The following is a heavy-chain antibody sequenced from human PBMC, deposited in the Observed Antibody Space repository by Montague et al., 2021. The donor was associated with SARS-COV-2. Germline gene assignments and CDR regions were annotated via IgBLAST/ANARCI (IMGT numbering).Heavy chain of an antibody. J-gene: IGHJ6*02. CDR2: IYSGGDT. Sequence: SLRLSCAASGFTVSTNYMSWVRQAPGKGLEWISVIYSGGDTYYAXSVKGRFTISGDNSKNTLYLQMNSLRAEDTAVYYCARGGGLRNYGMDVWGQGTTVTVSS. V-gene: IGHV3-53*01. CDR1: GFTVSTNY. CDR3: ARGGGLRNYGMDV. D-gene: IGHD5-12*01.